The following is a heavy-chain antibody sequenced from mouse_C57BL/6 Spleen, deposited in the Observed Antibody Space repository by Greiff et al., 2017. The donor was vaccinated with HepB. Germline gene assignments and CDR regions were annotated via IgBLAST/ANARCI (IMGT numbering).Heavy chain of an antibody. CDR2: ISSGSSTI. CDR1: GFTFSDYG. D-gene: IGHD2-5*01. Sequence: LVESGGGLVKPGGSLKLSCAASGFTFSDYGMHWVRQAPAKGLEWVAYISSGSSTIYYADTVKGRFTISRDNAKNTLFLQMTSLRSEDTAMYYCARRDYYSNYHYFDYWGQGTTLTVSS. V-gene: IGHV5-17*01. J-gene: IGHJ2*01. CDR3: ARRDYYSNYHYFDY.